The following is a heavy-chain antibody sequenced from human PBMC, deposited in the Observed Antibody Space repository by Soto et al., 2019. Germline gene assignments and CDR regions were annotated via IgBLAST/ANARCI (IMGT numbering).Heavy chain of an antibody. J-gene: IGHJ6*02. CDR3: ARSRIAVAGTDYYYGMDV. D-gene: IGHD6-19*01. V-gene: IGHV4-34*01. CDR1: GGSFSGYY. CDR2: INHSGST. Sequence: SETLSLTCAVYGGSFSGYYWSRIRQPPGKWLEWIGEINHSGSTNYNPSLKSRVTISVDTSKNQFSLKLSSVTAADTAVYYCARSRIAVAGTDYYYGMDVWGQGXTVTVYS.